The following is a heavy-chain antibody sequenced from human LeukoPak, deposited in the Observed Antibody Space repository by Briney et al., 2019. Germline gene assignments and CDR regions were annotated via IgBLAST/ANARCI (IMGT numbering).Heavy chain of an antibody. CDR2: INTNTGNP. CDR3: ARDGNIAARRNWFDP. CDR1: GYSFRSYA. J-gene: IGHJ5*02. D-gene: IGHD6-6*01. Sequence: ASVKVSCKASGYSFRSYAMNWVRQAPGQGLEWMGWINTNTGNPTYAQCFRGRFVFSLHNSVSTAYLQINGLKAEDTAVYYCARDGNIAARRNWFDPWGQGTLVTVSS. V-gene: IGHV7-4-1*02.